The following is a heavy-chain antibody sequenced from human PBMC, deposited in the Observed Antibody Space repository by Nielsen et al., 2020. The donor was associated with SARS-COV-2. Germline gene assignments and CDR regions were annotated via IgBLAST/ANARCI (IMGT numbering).Heavy chain of an antibody. CDR1: GGSISSGGYY. D-gene: IGHD3-22*01. V-gene: IGHV4-31*03. J-gene: IGHJ4*02. CDR2: IYYSGST. CDR3: ARENPVFRGSGLSL. Sequence: SETLSLTCTVSGGSISSGGYYWSWIRQHPGKGLEWIGYIYYSGSTYYNPSLKSRVTISVDTSKNQFSLKLSSVTAADTAVYYCARENPVFRGSGLSLWGQGTLVTVSS.